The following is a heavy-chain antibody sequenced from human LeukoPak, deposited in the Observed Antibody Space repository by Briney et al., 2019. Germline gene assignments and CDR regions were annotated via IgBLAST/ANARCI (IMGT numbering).Heavy chain of an antibody. D-gene: IGHD5/OR15-5a*01. CDR3: ATDHFERNLRFEFAF. CDR1: GLTFSDYV. V-gene: IGHV3-30-3*01. J-gene: IGHJ4*02. Sequence: GGSLRLSCEASGLTFSDYVIHWVRQAGGKGLEWVTLISYDGSTKSYANSVKGRFSVSRDKSKSTVYLQMNSLRTEDTALYYCATDHFERNLRFEFAFWGQGSQVTVSS. CDR2: ISYDGSTK.